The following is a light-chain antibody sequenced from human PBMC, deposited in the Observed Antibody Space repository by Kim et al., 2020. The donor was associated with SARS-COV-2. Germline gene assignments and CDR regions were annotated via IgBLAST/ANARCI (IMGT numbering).Light chain of an antibody. Sequence: DIQMTQSPSSLSASVGDRVTITCRASQIVSTNLNWYRQEPGKAPKLLIYSVSSLHSGVPSRFSGGGSGTDFTLTISSLQPEDFATYYYQQNYSVPLTFGQGTKVDIK. J-gene: IGKJ1*01. CDR3: QQNYSVPLT. CDR2: SVS. CDR1: QIVSTN. V-gene: IGKV1-39*01.